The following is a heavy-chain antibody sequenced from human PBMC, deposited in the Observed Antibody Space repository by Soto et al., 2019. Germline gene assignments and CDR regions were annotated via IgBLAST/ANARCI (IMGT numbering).Heavy chain of an antibody. CDR1: SGSISSGGYS. CDR3: ARVPDR. V-gene: IGHV4-30-2*01. J-gene: IGHJ5*02. CDR2: IYHSGST. Sequence: SETLSLTCAVSSGSISSGGYSWSWIRQPPGKGLEWIGYIYHSGSTYYNPSLKSRVTISVDRSKNQFSLKLSSVTAADTAVYYCARVPDRWGQGTLVTVSS. D-gene: IGHD2-2*01.